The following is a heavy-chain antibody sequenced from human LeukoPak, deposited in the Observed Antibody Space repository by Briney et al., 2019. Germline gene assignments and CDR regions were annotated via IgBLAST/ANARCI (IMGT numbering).Heavy chain of an antibody. J-gene: IGHJ6*02. Sequence: SETLSLTCTVSGGSISGYYWSWIRQPPGKGLEWIGYTYYSGSTYYNPSLKSRVTISVDTSKNQFSLKLNSVTAANTAVYYCARDEMGDVWGQGTTVTVSS. CDR1: GGSISGYY. D-gene: IGHD2-8*01. V-gene: IGHV4-59*01. CDR2: TYYSGST. CDR3: ARDEMGDV.